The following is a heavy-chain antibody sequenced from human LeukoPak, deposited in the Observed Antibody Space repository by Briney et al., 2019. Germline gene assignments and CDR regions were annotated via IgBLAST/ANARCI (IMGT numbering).Heavy chain of an antibody. CDR2: ISAGSTNT. J-gene: IGHJ4*02. CDR3: AKVAIRFLEWLSHQIRWYYFDY. D-gene: IGHD3-3*01. V-gene: IGHV3-23*01. Sequence: GGSLRLSCAASGFTFNNYAMTWVRQAPGKGLEWVSVISAGSTNTYYADSVKGRFTISRDDSNSILYLQMSSLRAEDTATYYCAKVAIRFLEWLSHQIRWYYFDYWGQGTLVTVSS. CDR1: GFTFNNYA.